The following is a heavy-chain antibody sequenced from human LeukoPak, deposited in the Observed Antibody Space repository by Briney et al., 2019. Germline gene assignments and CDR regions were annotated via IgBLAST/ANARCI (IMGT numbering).Heavy chain of an antibody. CDR2: IYNSGST. Sequence: SETLSLTCTVSGGSISRFYWSWIRQPPGKGLQWIGYIYNSGSTKYNPSLTSRVTISIDTSKNQFSLKLSSVTAADAAVYYRARESGTGWFDPWGQGTLVTVSS. CDR1: GGSISRFY. V-gene: IGHV4-59*01. D-gene: IGHD3-10*01. J-gene: IGHJ5*02. CDR3: ARESGTGWFDP.